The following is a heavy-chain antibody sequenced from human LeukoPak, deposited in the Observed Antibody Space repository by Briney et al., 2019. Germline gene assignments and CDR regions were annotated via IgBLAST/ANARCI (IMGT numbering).Heavy chain of an antibody. CDR3: ARVRGYGRDYYYYYMDV. J-gene: IGHJ6*03. D-gene: IGHD5-18*01. CDR2: IYTSGST. CDR1: GGSISSYY. V-gene: IGHV4-4*07. Sequence: SETLSLTCTVSGGSISSYYWSWIRQPAGKGLEWIGRIYTSGSTNYNPSLKSRVTMSVDTSKNQFSLKLSSVTAADTAVYYCARVRGYGRDYYYYYMDVWGKGITVTVSS.